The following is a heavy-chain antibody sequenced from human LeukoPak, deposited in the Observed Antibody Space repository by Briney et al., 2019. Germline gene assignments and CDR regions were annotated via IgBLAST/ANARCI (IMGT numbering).Heavy chain of an antibody. Sequence: PGRSLRLSCAASGFTFSSYSMNWVRQAPGKGLEWVSSISSSSSYIYYADSVKGRFTISRDNAKNSLYLQMNSLRAEDTAVYYCARDPDIVVVPAAMDDGGFDYWGQGTLVTVSS. CDR3: ARDPDIVVVPAAMDDGGFDY. V-gene: IGHV3-21*01. CDR2: ISSSSSYI. CDR1: GFTFSSYS. D-gene: IGHD2-2*01. J-gene: IGHJ4*02.